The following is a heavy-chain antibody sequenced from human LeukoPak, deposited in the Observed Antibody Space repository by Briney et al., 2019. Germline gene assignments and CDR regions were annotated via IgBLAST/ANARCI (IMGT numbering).Heavy chain of an antibody. Sequence: GGSLRLSCAASGFTFGSCAMNWVRQAPGKGLEWLSSINGSGANTYYADSAEGRFTISRDNSQNTLYLQMNSLRAEDTAVYYCAKDVRGYNRPFDYWGQGTLVTVSS. D-gene: IGHD3-10*02. CDR1: GFTFGSCA. J-gene: IGHJ4*02. CDR2: INGSGANT. V-gene: IGHV3-23*01. CDR3: AKDVRGYNRPFDY.